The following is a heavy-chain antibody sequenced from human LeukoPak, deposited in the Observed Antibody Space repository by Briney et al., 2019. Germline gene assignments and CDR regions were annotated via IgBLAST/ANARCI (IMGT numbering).Heavy chain of an antibody. CDR3: ARHSAAVAGIDY. CDR1: GGPISSSSYY. V-gene: IGHV4-39*01. CDR2: IYYSGST. J-gene: IGHJ4*02. Sequence: SETLSLTCTVSGGPISSSSYYWGWIRQPPGKGLEWIGSIYYSGSTYYNPSLKSRVTISVDTSKNQFSLKLSSVTAADTAVYYCARHSAAVAGIDYWGQGTLVTVSS. D-gene: IGHD6-19*01.